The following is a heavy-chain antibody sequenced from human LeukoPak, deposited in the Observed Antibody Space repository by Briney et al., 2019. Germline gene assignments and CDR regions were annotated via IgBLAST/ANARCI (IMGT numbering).Heavy chain of an antibody. CDR1: GYTFTSYG. CDR3: ARLVVPAAIFDYYYYMDV. J-gene: IGHJ6*03. D-gene: IGHD2-2*01. Sequence: ASVKVSCKASGYTFTSYGISWVRQAPGQGLEWMGWISAYNGNTNYAQKLQGRVTMTTDTPTSTAYMELRSLRSDDTAVYYCARLVVPAAIFDYYYYMDVWGKGTTVTVSS. V-gene: IGHV1-18*01. CDR2: ISAYNGNT.